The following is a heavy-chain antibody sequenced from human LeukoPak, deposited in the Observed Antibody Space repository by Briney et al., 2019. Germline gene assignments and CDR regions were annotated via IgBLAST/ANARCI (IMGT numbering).Heavy chain of an antibody. J-gene: IGHJ6*03. D-gene: IGHD6-19*01. CDR3: ARLWDSTGLYFYYYMDV. Sequence: SETLSLTCAVSGYSISSGYYWGWIRQPPGKGLEWIGSIYHSGSTYYNPSLKSRVTISVDTSKNQFSLKLSSVTAADTAVYYCARLWDSTGLYFYYYMDVWGEGTTVTVSS. CDR2: IYHSGST. CDR1: GYSISSGYY. V-gene: IGHV4-38-2*01.